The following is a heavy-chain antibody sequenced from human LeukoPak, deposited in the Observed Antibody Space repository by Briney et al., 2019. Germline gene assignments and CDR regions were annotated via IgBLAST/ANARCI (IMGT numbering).Heavy chain of an antibody. Sequence: GGSLRLSCAASGFTFSSYAMSWVRQAPGKGLEWVSAISGSGGSTYYADSVKGRFTISRDNSKNTLYLQMNSLRAEDTAVYYCARDLGSSWYYFDYWGQGTLVTVSS. CDR1: GFTFSSYA. D-gene: IGHD6-13*01. CDR3: ARDLGSSWYYFDY. J-gene: IGHJ4*02. V-gene: IGHV3-23*01. CDR2: ISGSGGST.